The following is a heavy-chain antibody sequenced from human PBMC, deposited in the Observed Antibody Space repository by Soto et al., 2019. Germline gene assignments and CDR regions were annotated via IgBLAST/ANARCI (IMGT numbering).Heavy chain of an antibody. CDR3: AKYLDRGDIGNGGNSN. Sequence: QVQLVESGGGVVQPGRSLRLSCAASGFTFSSYGMHWVRQAPGKGLEWVAVISYDGSNKYYADSVKGRFTISRDNSKYTLYLQMHSLRAEDTAVYYCAKYLDRGDIGNGGNSNWGQGTLVTVSS. CDR2: ISYDGSNK. J-gene: IGHJ4*02. D-gene: IGHD3-16*02. V-gene: IGHV3-30*18. CDR1: GFTFSSYG.